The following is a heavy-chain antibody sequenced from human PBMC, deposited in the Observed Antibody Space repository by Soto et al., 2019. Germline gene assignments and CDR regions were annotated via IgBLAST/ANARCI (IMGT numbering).Heavy chain of an antibody. CDR2: INHSGST. J-gene: IGHJ4*02. CDR1: GGSFSGYY. V-gene: IGHV4-34*01. D-gene: IGHD4-17*01. Sequence: QVQLQQWGAGLLKASETLSLTCAVYGGSFSGYYWSWIRQPPGKGLEWIGEINHSGSTNYNPSLKSRVTISVDTSKNQFSLKLSSVTAADTSVYYCARGFGDYGGSFDYWGQGTLVTVSS. CDR3: ARGFGDYGGSFDY.